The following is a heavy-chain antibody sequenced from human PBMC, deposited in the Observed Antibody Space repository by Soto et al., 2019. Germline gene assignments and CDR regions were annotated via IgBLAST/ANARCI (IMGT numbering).Heavy chain of an antibody. J-gene: IGHJ5*02. D-gene: IGHD3-3*01. V-gene: IGHV5-51*01. CDR3: AKRAYTPYDLTSFGWFDP. CDR1: GFIFADFW. Sequence: GESLKISCKGSGFIFADFWIGWVRQMPGKGLEWVGIIHPGDSDTRYSPSLQGQVTISADKSVSTIYLQWNSLKASDTAMYYCAKRAYTPYDLTSFGWFDPWGQGTLVTVSS. CDR2: IHPGDSDT.